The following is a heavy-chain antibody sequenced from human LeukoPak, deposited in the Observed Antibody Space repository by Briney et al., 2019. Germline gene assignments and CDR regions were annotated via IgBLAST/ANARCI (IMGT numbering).Heavy chain of an antibody. CDR3: ARAQTCSGGSCYSWYYYYYMDV. CDR2: IYTSGST. V-gene: IGHV4-61*02. CDR1: GGSISSGSYY. Sequence: SETLSLTCTVSGGSISSGSYYWSWIRQRAGKGLEWIGRIYTSGSTNYNPSLKSRVAISVDTSKNQFSLKLSSVTAADTAVYYCARAQTCSGGSCYSWYYYYYMDVWGKGTTVTVSS. D-gene: IGHD2-15*01. J-gene: IGHJ6*03.